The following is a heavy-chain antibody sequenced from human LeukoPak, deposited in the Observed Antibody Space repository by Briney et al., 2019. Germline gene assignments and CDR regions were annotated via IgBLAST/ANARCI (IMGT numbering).Heavy chain of an antibody. V-gene: IGHV1-18*01. CDR1: GYTFTSYG. D-gene: IGHD2-2*02. CDR3: ASGTVVVPAAIPPYYYYGMDV. Sequence: GASVKVSCKASGYTFTSYGISWVRQAPGQGLEWMGWISAYNGNTNYAQNLQGRVTMTTDTSTSTAYMELSRLRSDDTAVYYCASGTVVVPAAIPPYYYYGMDVWGQGTTVTVSS. J-gene: IGHJ6*02. CDR2: ISAYNGNT.